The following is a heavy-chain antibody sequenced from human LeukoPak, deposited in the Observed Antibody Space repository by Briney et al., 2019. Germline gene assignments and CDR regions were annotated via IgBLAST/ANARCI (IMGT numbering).Heavy chain of an antibody. Sequence: GGSLRLSCAGSGLIVSSNYMSWVRQAPGKGLEWVSVIYSGGSTHYADSVKGRFTISRDNSKNTLYIQMNSLRAEDTAVYYCARGQRAPYYGMDVWGRGTTVTVSS. V-gene: IGHV3-53*01. CDR3: ARGQRAPYYGMDV. CDR1: GLIVSSNY. CDR2: IYSGGST. J-gene: IGHJ6*02.